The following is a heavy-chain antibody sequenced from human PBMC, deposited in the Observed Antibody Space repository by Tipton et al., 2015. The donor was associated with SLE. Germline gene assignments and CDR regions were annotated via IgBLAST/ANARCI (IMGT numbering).Heavy chain of an antibody. Sequence: LRLSCAASGFTFSSYWSWIRQPPGKGLEWIGEINHSGSTNYNPSLKSRVTISVDTSKNQFSLKLSSVTAADTAVYYCAGRGIAAAGFLDYWGQGTLVTVSS. D-gene: IGHD6-13*01. CDR2: INHSGST. CDR3: AGRGIAAAGFLDY. CDR1: GFTFSSY. J-gene: IGHJ4*02. V-gene: IGHV4-34*08.